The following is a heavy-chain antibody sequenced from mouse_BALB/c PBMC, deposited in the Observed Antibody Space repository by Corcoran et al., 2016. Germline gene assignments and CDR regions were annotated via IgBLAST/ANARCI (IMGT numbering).Heavy chain of an antibody. CDR2: IWWDDDK. J-gene: IGHJ3*01. Sequence: QVTVKESGPGILQPSQTLRLTCSFSGFSLSTSGMCVGWIRQPSGKGLEWLAHIWWDDDKRYNPALKSRLTISKDTSSNQVFLKIASVDTADTATYYCARIGRSAWFAYWGQGTLVTVSA. CDR1: GFSLSTSGMC. CDR3: ARIGRSAWFAY. V-gene: IGHV8-8*01.